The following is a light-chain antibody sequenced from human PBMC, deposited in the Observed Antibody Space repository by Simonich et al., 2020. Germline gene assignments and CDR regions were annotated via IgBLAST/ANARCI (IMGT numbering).Light chain of an antibody. CDR3: QQYYSTPYT. J-gene: IGKJ2*01. CDR1: KSVLYSSNNKNY. Sequence: DIVMTQSPDSLAVSLGERATINCKSSKSVLYSSNNKNYLAWYQQKPGQPPKLLIYWASTRESGVPDRCSGSGSGTDFTLTISSLQAEDVAVYYCQQYYSTPYTFGQGTNLEIK. V-gene: IGKV4-1*01. CDR2: WAS.